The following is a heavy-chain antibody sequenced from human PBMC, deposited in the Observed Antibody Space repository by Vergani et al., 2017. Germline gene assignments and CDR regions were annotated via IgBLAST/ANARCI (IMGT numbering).Heavy chain of an antibody. Sequence: QVQLVQSGAEVKKPGASVKVSCKASGYTFTGYYMHWVRQAPGQGLEWMGWINPNSGGTNYAQKFQGWVTMTRDTSLSTAYMELSRLRSDDTAVYYCARESQGYYYAKERAMDIWGQGTMVTVSS. CDR3: ARESQGYYYAKERAMDI. J-gene: IGHJ3*02. V-gene: IGHV1-2*04. CDR2: INPNSGGT. D-gene: IGHD3-10*01. CDR1: GYTFTGYY.